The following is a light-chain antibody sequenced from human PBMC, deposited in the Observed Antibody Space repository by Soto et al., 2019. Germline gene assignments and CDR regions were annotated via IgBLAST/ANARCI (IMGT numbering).Light chain of an antibody. Sequence: DIPMTQSPSSLSASVGDRVTITCRASQSISSYLNWYQQKPGKAPKLLIYAASSLPSGVPSRFSGSGSGTDFTLTISSLPPEDFATYYCQQSYSTPWTFGQGTKLELK. CDR3: QQSYSTPWT. J-gene: IGKJ2*02. CDR1: QSISSY. V-gene: IGKV1-39*01. CDR2: AAS.